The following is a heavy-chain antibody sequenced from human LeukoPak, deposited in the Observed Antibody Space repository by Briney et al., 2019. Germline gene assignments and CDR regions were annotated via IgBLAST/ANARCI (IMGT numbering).Heavy chain of an antibody. Sequence: GGSLRLSCAASGFTFRSYSMNWVRQAPGKGLEWVSYISSSSSTVYYADSVKGRFTISRDNAKNSLYLQMNSLRAEDTAVYYCARDHEMDYWGQGTLVTVSS. CDR2: ISSSSSTV. J-gene: IGHJ4*02. CDR1: GFTFRSYS. D-gene: IGHD5-24*01. CDR3: ARDHEMDY. V-gene: IGHV3-48*01.